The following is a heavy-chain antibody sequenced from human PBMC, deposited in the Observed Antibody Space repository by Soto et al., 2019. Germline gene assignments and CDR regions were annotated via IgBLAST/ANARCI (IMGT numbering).Heavy chain of an antibody. CDR2: MYNTGST. V-gene: IGHV4-59*01. CDR3: ARDLWGYCGADCYPLDV. Sequence: QVRLQESGPGLVKPSEILSVTCTVSGGSISSYYWSWIRQPPGKGLEWIGYMYNTGSTIYNPSLKSRVTISVDTSKNQFSLKLNSVTAADTAVYYCARDLWGYCGADCYPLDVW. J-gene: IGHJ6*01. D-gene: IGHD2-21*02. CDR1: GGSISSYY.